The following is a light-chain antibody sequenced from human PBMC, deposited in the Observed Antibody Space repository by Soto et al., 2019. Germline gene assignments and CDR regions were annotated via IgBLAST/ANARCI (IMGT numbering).Light chain of an antibody. J-gene: IGLJ3*02. CDR1: SSDVCGYNY. CDR2: EVS. CDR3: SSYAGSNKLV. Sequence: QSALTQPPSASGSPGQSVTISCTGTSSDVCGYNYVSWYQQHPGKAPTLMIYEVSTRPSGVPDRFSGSKSGNTASLTVSGLQAEDEADYYCSSYAGSNKLVFGGGTKLTVL. V-gene: IGLV2-8*01.